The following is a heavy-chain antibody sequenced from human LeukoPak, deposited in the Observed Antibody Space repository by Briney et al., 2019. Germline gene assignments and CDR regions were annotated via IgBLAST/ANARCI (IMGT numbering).Heavy chain of an antibody. CDR2: INAGNGNT. CDR1: GYTFTSYA. J-gene: IGHJ4*02. V-gene: IGHV1-3*01. Sequence: ASVKVSCKAPGYTFTSYAMHWVRQAPGQRLEWMGWINAGNGNTKYSQKFQGRVTITRDTSASTAYMELSSLRSEDTAVYYCARPGRYSYGLDYWGQGTLVTVSS. D-gene: IGHD5-18*01. CDR3: ARPGRYSYGLDY.